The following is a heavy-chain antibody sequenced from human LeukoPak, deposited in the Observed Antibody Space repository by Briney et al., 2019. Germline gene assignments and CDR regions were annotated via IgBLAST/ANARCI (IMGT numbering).Heavy chain of an antibody. V-gene: IGHV3-23*01. CDR2: ITGSGDGT. D-gene: IGHD3-10*01. J-gene: IGHJ4*02. Sequence: TGGSLRLSCAASGFTFSSYAMMGVRQSPEKGREWVSSITGSGDGTYYADSVRGRFTISRDNSKNTLYLQMNSLRAEDTAVYFCVKGFVHPTYYFEYWGQGTLVTVSS. CDR3: VKGFVHPTYYFEY. CDR1: GFTFSSYA.